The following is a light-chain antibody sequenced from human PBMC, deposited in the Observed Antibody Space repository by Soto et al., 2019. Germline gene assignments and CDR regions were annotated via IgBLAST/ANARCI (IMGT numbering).Light chain of an antibody. V-gene: IGKV3-15*01. CDR1: QSVSRN. Sequence: EIVMTQSPATLSVSPGEGATLSCRASQSVSRNLAWYQQKPGQAPRLVIYGASTRATGIPGRFSGSGSGTEFTLTIDSLQSEDFAVYYCQQYNNWPPVTFGQGTKVEIK. CDR2: GAS. J-gene: IGKJ1*01. CDR3: QQYNNWPPVT.